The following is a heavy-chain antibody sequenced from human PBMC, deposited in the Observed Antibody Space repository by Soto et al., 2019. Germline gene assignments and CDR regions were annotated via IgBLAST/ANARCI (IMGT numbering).Heavy chain of an antibody. CDR1: GFTFSSYG. J-gene: IGHJ6*02. V-gene: IGHV3-30*18. CDR3: AKDWLVDYYYGMDV. D-gene: IGHD6-19*01. CDR2: ISYDGSNK. Sequence: LRLSCAASGFTFSSYGMHWVRQAPGKGLGWVAVISYDGSNKYYADSVKGRFTISRDNSKNTLYLQMNSLRAEDTAVYYCAKDWLVDYYYGMDVWGQGTTVTVSS.